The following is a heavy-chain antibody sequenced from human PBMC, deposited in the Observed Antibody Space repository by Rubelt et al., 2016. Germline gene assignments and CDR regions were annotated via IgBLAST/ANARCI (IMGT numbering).Heavy chain of an antibody. CDR3: ARDLGGTVAGFDY. J-gene: IGHJ4*02. CDR1: GFTVSSNY. D-gene: IGHD6-19*01. CDR2: IYSGGST. V-gene: IGHV3-66*01. Sequence: EVQLVESGGGLVQPGGSLRLSCAASGFTVSSNYMSWVRQAPGQGLEWVSVIYSGGSTYYADSVKGRFTISRDNSKNTLYLQMNSLRAEDTAVYYCARDLGGTVAGFDYWGQGTLVTVSS.